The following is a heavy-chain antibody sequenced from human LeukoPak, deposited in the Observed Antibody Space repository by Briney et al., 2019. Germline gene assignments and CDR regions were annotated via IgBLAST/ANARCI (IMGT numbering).Heavy chain of an antibody. V-gene: IGHV3-30*01. D-gene: IGHD1-14*01. CDR3: ASNRGSDY. CDR2: VSYDGSKK. Sequence: GGSLRLSCSASGFTFSNYAMHWVRQAPGKGLEWVAAVSYDGSKKYYADSVKGRFSISRDNSKNTLYLQMDSLRAEDTAVYYCASNRGSDYWGQGTLVTVSS. J-gene: IGHJ4*02. CDR1: GFTFSNYA.